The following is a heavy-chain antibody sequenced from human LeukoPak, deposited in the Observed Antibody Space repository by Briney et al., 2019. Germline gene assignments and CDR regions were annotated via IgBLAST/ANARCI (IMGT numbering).Heavy chain of an antibody. CDR2: ISFDGKNK. J-gene: IGHJ4*02. CDR3: ARSLGPWGTVIPFDY. D-gene: IGHD3-22*01. V-gene: IGHV3-30*04. Sequence: PRRSLRLSCAASGFTFNSYAMHWVRQAPGKGLEWVAVISFDGKNKYYADSVKGRFTISRDNSNNTLNLQMNSLRAEDTAVYYCARSLGPWGTVIPFDYWGQGTLVTVSS. CDR1: GFTFNSYA.